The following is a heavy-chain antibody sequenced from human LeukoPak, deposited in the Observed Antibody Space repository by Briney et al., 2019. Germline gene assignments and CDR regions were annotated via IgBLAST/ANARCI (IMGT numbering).Heavy chain of an antibody. CDR1: GFTFSDYY. CDR3: ARAYCNGDNCYWYFDL. D-gene: IGHD2-15*01. CDR2: ISSSGSTI. Sequence: GGSLRPSCAASGFTFSDYYMSWIRQAPGKGLEWVSYISSSGSTIYYADSVKGRFTISRDNAKNSLYLQMNSLRAEDTAVYYCARAYCNGDNCYWYFDLWGRGTLVTVSS. J-gene: IGHJ2*01. V-gene: IGHV3-11*01.